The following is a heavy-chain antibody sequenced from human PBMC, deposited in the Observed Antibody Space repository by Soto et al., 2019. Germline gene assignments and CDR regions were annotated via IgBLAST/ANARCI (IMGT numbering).Heavy chain of an antibody. V-gene: IGHV1-2*02. CDR3: ARGGGVGVAGSAAFDM. CDR2: INPATGAA. Sequence: QLHLVQSGAVVKKPGASVTVSCSASGYPVTAYYMHWVRQAPGRGLEWMGGINPATGAAKYTQTFPGRVTMTRDTATNTVFMEPSGLTSEDTAVFYCARGGGVGVAGSAAFDMWGQWTLVTVSS. D-gene: IGHD3-3*01. CDR1: GYPVTAYY. J-gene: IGHJ3*02.